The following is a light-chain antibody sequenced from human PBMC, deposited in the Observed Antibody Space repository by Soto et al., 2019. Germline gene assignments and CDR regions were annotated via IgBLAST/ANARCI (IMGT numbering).Light chain of an antibody. CDR2: GAS. V-gene: IGKV3-20*01. CDR3: QKYGNSRWT. CDR1: QSVSSRY. Sequence: EVVLTQSPGTLSLSTGERATLSCRASQSVSSRYLAWYQQKPGQAPRLLISGASTRATGFPDRFSGSGSARDFRLTICRLEPEGYAVYYCQKYGNSRWTLGQGTNVETK. J-gene: IGKJ1*01.